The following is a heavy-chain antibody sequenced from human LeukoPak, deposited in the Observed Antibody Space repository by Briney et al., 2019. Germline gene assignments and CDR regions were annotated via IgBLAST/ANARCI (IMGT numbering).Heavy chain of an antibody. J-gene: IGHJ4*02. D-gene: IGHD3-16*01. CDR2: ISYDGSNK. V-gene: IGHV3-30-3*01. CDR3: ARDDASSSFTY. Sequence: PGGSLRLSCAASGFTLSSYAMHWVRQAPGKGLEWVAVISYDGSNKYYADSVKGRFTISRDNSKNTLYLQMNSMRAEDTAVYYCARDDASSSFTYWGQGALVTVSS. CDR1: GFTLSSYA.